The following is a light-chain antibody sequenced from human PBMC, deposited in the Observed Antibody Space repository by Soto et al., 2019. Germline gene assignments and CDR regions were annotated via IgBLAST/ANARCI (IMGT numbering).Light chain of an antibody. CDR1: QSISSW. V-gene: IGKV1-5*03. Sequence: DIQMTQSPSTLSASVGDRVTITCRASQSISSWLAWYQQKPGKAPKLLIYKASSLESGVPSRFSGSGSGTEFTLTISSLQPADFATYYCQQYNSYSRTFGPGTKVEIK. CDR2: KAS. CDR3: QQYNSYSRT. J-gene: IGKJ1*01.